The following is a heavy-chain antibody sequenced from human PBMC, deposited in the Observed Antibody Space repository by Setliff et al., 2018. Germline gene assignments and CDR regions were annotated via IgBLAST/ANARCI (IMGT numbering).Heavy chain of an antibody. J-gene: IGHJ4*02. Sequence: TSETLSLTCAVSGASIRNNYYWGWIRQSPGTGLEWIGSIFYNGMAYYNLSLKSRVTISIDTSKDQFSLKLISMTAADTAVYYCARAPRYFDPTGSYFDFWGQGTLVTV. V-gene: IGHV4-39*07. D-gene: IGHD3-22*01. CDR2: IFYNGMA. CDR3: ARAPRYFDPTGSYFDF. CDR1: GASIRNNYY.